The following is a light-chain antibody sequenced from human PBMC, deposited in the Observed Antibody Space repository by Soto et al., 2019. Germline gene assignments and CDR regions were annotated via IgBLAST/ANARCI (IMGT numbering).Light chain of an antibody. V-gene: IGKV1-5*03. CDR3: QHYNSYSEA. J-gene: IGKJ1*01. CDR2: KAS. CDR1: QTISSW. Sequence: DIQMTQSPSTLSGSVGDRVTITCRASQTISSWLAWYQQKPGKAPKLLIYKASTLKSGVPSRFSGSGSGTEFTLTISSLQPDYFATYYCQHYNSYSEACGQGTKVELK.